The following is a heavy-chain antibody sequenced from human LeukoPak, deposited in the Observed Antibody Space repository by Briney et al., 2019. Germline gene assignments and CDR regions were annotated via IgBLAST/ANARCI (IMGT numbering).Heavy chain of an antibody. D-gene: IGHD3-22*01. J-gene: IGHJ4*02. V-gene: IGHV3-30-3*01. CDR1: GFTFSSHA. CDR2: ISYDGSNK. CDR3: ARDTFYYYDSSGYPDY. Sequence: PGGSLRLSCAASGFTFSSHAMHWVRQAPGKGLEWVAVISYDGSNKYYADSVKGRFTISRDNSKNTLYLQMNSLRAEDTAVYYCARDTFYYYDSSGYPDYWGQGTLVTVSS.